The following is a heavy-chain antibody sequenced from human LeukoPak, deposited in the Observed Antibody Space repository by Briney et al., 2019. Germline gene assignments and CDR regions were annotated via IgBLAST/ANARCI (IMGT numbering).Heavy chain of an antibody. J-gene: IGHJ4*02. D-gene: IGHD5-12*01. Sequence: SETLTLSCTVSGCSLSGYYMNWVRQAPGKGLEWIAYIYFSGSTDYNPSLKSRVTISIDTSKNQLSLQLSALTAADTAVYYCARGYRDYFNYWGQGTLVTVSS. V-gene: IGHV4-59*08. CDR2: IYFSGST. CDR1: GCSLSGYY. CDR3: ARGYRDYFNY.